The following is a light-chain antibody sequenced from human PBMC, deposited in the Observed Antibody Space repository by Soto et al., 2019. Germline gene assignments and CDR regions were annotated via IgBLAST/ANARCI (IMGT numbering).Light chain of an antibody. V-gene: IGLV2-11*01. CDR1: SSDIGGYNY. CDR3: CSYAASNTFV. J-gene: IGLJ1*01. Sequence: QSALTQPASVSGSPGQSITISCTGTSSDIGGYNYVSWYQQYSGKAPKVMIYDVSKRPSGVPDRFSGSKSGNTASLTISGLQAEDEADYYCCSYAASNTFVFGTGTKLTVL. CDR2: DVS.